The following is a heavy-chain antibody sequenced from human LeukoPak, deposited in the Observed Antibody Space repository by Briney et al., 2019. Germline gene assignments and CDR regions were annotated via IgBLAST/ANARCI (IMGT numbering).Heavy chain of an antibody. J-gene: IGHJ4*02. Sequence: TGGSLRLSCAASGVIFNNFAFHWVRQAPGKGLEWVAAVSYDGSNKYYADSVKGRFTISRDNSKNTLYLQMNSLRAEDTAVYYCARDRGSYSLDYWGQGTLVTVSS. CDR3: ARDRGSYSLDY. D-gene: IGHD1-26*01. CDR1: GVIFNNFA. V-gene: IGHV3-30-3*01. CDR2: VSYDGSNK.